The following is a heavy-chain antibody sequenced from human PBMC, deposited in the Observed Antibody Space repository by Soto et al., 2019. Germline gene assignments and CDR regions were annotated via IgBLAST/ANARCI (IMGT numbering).Heavy chain of an antibody. J-gene: IGHJ5*02. V-gene: IGHV1-8*01. CDR1: GYTFTSYD. CDR2: MNTNSGNT. D-gene: IGHD6-13*01. Sequence: ASVKVSCKASGYTFTSYDINWVRQATGQGLEWMGWMNTNSGNTGYAQKFQGRVTMTRNTSISTAYMELSSLRSEDTAVYYCARRGYSSSWYWFDPWGQGTLVTVSS. CDR3: ARRGYSSSWYWFDP.